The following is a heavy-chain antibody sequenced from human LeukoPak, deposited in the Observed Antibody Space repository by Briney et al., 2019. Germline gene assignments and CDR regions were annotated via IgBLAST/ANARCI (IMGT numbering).Heavy chain of an antibody. CDR1: GGSFSGYY. CDR3: ARVDRYCSSTSCYTHFDY. V-gene: IGHV4-34*01. Sequence: PSETLSLTCAVYGGSFSGYYWSWIRQPPGKGLEWIGEINHSGSTNYNPSLKSRVTISVDTSKNQFSLKLSSVTAADTAVYYCARVDRYCSSTSCYTHFDYWGQGTLVTVSS. CDR2: INHSGST. J-gene: IGHJ4*02. D-gene: IGHD2-2*02.